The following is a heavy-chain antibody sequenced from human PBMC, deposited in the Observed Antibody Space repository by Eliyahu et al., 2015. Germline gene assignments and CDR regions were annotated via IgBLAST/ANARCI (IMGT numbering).Heavy chain of an antibody. CDR2: ISWNSGSI. Sequence: EVQLVESGGGLVQPGRSLRLSCAASGFTFDVFAMHWVRQAPGKGLGWVSGISWNSGSIGYADSVKGRFTISRDNAKNSLYLQMNSLRAEDTALYYCAKDFTDFWSGYLFAYWGQGTLVTVSS. CDR1: GFTFDVFA. D-gene: IGHD3-3*01. CDR3: AKDFTDFWSGYLFAY. J-gene: IGHJ4*02. V-gene: IGHV3-9*01.